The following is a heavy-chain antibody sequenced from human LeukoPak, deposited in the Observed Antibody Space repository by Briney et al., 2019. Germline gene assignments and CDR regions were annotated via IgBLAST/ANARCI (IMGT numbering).Heavy chain of an antibody. CDR1: GYTFTGYY. CDR3: ARDRSTVTKNWFDP. J-gene: IGHJ5*02. CDR2: INPNSGGT. V-gene: IGHV1-2*06. Sequence: ASVKVSCKASGYTFTGYYMHWVRQAPGQGLEWMGRINPNSGGTNYAQKFQGRVTMTRDTSISTAYMELSRLRSDDTAVYYCARDRSTVTKNWFDPWGQGTLVTVSS. D-gene: IGHD4-17*01.